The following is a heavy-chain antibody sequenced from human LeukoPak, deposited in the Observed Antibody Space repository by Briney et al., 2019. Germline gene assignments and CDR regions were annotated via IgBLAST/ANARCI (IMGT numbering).Heavy chain of an antibody. CDR1: GFTFSSYG. D-gene: IGHD1-26*01. J-gene: IGHJ4*02. CDR2: IKQDGSEK. CDR3: ARVSVITQYNGSPDYFAS. Sequence: PGGSLRLSCAASGFTFSSYGMSWVRQAPGKGLEWVANIKQDGSEKYYVDSVKGRFTISRDNAKNSLYLQMNSLRAEDTAVYYCARVSVITQYNGSPDYFASWGQGTLLTVSS. V-gene: IGHV3-7*03.